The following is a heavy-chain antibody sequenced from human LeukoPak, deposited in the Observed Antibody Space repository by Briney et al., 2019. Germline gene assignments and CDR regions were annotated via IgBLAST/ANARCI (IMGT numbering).Heavy chain of an antibody. CDR1: GGSFSGYY. D-gene: IGHD6-19*01. CDR3: ARQEWLVRAPFDY. CDR2: INHSGST. J-gene: IGHJ4*02. Sequence: PSETLSLTCAVYGGSFSGYYWSWIRQPPGKGLEWIGEINHSGSTNYNPSLKSRVTISVDTSKNQFSLKLSSVTAADTAVYYCARQEWLVRAPFDYWGQGTLVTVSS. V-gene: IGHV4-34*01.